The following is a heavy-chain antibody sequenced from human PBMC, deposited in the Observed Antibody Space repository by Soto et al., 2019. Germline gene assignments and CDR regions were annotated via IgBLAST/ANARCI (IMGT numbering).Heavy chain of an antibody. V-gene: IGHV3-64*01. CDR1: GFTFSSYA. D-gene: IGHD6-13*01. J-gene: IGHJ4*02. CDR2: ISSNGGST. Sequence: GSLRVSCAASGFTFSSYAMHWVRQAPGKGLEYVSAISSNGGSTYYANSVKGRFTISRDNSKNTLYLQMGSLRAEDMAVYDCARQSYSSYYFDYWGQGTLVTVSS. CDR3: ARQSYSSYYFDY.